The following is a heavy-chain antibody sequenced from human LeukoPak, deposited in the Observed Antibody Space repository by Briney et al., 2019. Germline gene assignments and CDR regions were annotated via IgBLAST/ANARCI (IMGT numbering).Heavy chain of an antibody. J-gene: IGHJ5*02. CDR2: INTNTGNP. CDR3: ARDGSSGWYLTRAFDDWFDP. CDR1: GYTFTSYA. D-gene: IGHD6-19*01. V-gene: IGHV7-4-1*02. Sequence: GASVKVSCKASGYTFTSYAMNWVRQAPGQGLEWMGWINTNTGNPTYAQGFTGRFVFSLDTSVSTAYLQISSLKAEDTAVYYCARDGSSGWYLTRAFDDWFDPWGQGTLVTVSS.